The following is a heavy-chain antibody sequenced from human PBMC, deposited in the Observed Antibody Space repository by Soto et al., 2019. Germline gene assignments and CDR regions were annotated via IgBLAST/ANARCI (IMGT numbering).Heavy chain of an antibody. V-gene: IGHV3-30-3*01. CDR1: GFTFSSYA. CDR3: ARDSFYTI. J-gene: IGHJ4*02. CDR2: ISYDGSNK. D-gene: IGHD3-16*02. Sequence: GGSLRLSCAASGFTFSSYAMHWVRQAPGKGLEWVAVISYDGSNKYYADSVKGRFTISRDNSKNTLYLQMNSLRAEDTAVYYCARDSFYTIWGQGTLVTVSS.